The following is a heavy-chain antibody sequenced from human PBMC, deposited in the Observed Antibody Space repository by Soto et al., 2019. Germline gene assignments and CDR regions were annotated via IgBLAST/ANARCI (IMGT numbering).Heavy chain of an antibody. J-gene: IGHJ4*02. V-gene: IGHV3-13*01. CDR3: ARERRAGFDF. Sequence: GGSLRLSCAASGFTFSDYDMHWVRQVTGKGLEWVSVIGTIGDTYYAGSVKGRFTISRENAKNSMYLQMNSLRVEDTAVYYCARERRAGFDFWGQGTLVTVSS. CDR2: IGTIGDT. CDR1: GFTFSDYD.